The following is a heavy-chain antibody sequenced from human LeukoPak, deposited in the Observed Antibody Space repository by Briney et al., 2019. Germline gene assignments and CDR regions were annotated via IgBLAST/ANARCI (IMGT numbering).Heavy chain of an antibody. CDR1: GGSISSSSYY. CDR3: ARQFGSPRWTYYFDY. V-gene: IGHV4-61*01. Sequence: PSETLSLTCTVSGGSISSSSYYWSWIRQSPGKGLEWIGYIYYSGTTNYNPSLKSRVTISVDTSKNQFSLKLSSVTAADTAVYYCARQFGSPRWTYYFDYWGQGSLVTVSS. D-gene: IGHD3-16*01. CDR2: IYYSGTT. J-gene: IGHJ4*02.